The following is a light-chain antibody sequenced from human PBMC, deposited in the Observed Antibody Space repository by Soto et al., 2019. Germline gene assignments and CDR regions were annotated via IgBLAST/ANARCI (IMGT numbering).Light chain of an antibody. V-gene: IGLV2-23*01. CDR1: SGDVGSYNL. Sequence: QSVLTQPASVSGSPGQSITISCTGTSGDVGSYNLVSWYQQHPGKAPKLMIYEGSKRPSGVSNRFSASKSGNTASLTISWLQAGDEADYYCCSYAGSRTYVFGAGTKVTV. CDR3: CSYAGSRTYV. CDR2: EGS. J-gene: IGLJ1*01.